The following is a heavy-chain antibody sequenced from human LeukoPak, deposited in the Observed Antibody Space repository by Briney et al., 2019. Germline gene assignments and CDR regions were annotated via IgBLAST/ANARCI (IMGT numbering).Heavy chain of an antibody. V-gene: IGHV4-34*01. Sequence: SETLSLTCAVYGGSFSGYYWSWIRQPPGKGLEWIGEINHSGSTNYNPSLKSRVTISVDTSKNQFPLKLSSVTAADTAVYYCARGPTTTVTTLKYFQHWGQGTLVTVSS. CDR3: ARGPTTTVTTLKYFQH. CDR1: GGSFSGYY. J-gene: IGHJ1*01. CDR2: INHSGST. D-gene: IGHD4-17*01.